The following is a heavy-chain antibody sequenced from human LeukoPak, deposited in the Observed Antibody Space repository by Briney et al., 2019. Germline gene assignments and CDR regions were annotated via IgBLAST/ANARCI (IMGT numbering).Heavy chain of an antibody. J-gene: IGHJ3*02. CDR3: ARDSPSDDAFDI. V-gene: IGHV3-21*01. Sequence: GGSLRLSCAASGFTFSSYSMNWVRQAPGKGLEWVSSICSSSSYIYYADSVKGRFTISRDNAKNSLYLQMNSLRAEDTAVYYCARDSPSDDAFDIWGQGTMVTVSS. CDR2: ICSSSSYI. CDR1: GFTFSSYS.